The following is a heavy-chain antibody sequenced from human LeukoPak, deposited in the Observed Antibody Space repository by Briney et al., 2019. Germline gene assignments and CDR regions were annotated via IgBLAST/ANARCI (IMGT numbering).Heavy chain of an antibody. Sequence: ASVKVSCKASGGTFSSYAISWVRQAPGQGLEWMGRIIPILGIANYAQKFQGRVTITADKSTSTAYMELSSLRSEDTAVYYCARWDRRLRHDYWGQGTLVTVSS. CDR3: ARWDRRLRHDY. J-gene: IGHJ4*02. V-gene: IGHV1-69*04. CDR1: GGTFSSYA. D-gene: IGHD5-12*01. CDR2: IIPILGIA.